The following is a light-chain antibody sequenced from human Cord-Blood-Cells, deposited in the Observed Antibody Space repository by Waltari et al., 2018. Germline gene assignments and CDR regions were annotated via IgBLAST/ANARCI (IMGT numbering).Light chain of an antibody. CDR1: SSYVGGYKY. V-gene: IGLV2-14*01. CDR3: SSYTSSSRV. CDR2: DVS. Sequence: QSALTQPASVSGSPGQSITISCPGTSSYVGGYKYLTWYQQHPGKAPKLMIYDVSNRPAGVSNRFSGSKSGNTASLTISGLQAEDEADYYCSSYTSSSRVFGGGTKLTVL. J-gene: IGLJ2*01.